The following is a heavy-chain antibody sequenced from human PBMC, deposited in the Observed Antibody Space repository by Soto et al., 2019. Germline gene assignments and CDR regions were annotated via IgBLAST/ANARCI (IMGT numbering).Heavy chain of an antibody. CDR3: AKDVSVIVPIEKLNLFYYSGMDV. CDR1: AFTFSRFA. CDR2: ISFDGSNI. Sequence: QGQLVQSGGGVVQPGRSLTLSCEASAFTFSRFAMHWVRQAPGKGLEWVALISFDGSNIFYTHSVKDRFTISRDNSKNALFQKMNNLRAEDTAVYYCAKDVSVIVPIEKLNLFYYSGMDVWGQGTTVTVSS. V-gene: IGHV3-30*18. D-gene: IGHD2-2*01. J-gene: IGHJ6*02.